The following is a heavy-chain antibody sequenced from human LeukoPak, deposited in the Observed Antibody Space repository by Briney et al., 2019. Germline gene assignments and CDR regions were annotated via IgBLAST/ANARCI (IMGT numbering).Heavy chain of an antibody. CDR3: ATGGPAGPNWFDP. V-gene: IGHV4-31*11. J-gene: IGHJ5*02. D-gene: IGHD2-2*01. Sequence: SETLSLTCAVYGGSFSGYYWSWIRQHPGKGLEWIGYIYYSGSTYYNPSLKSRVTISADTSKNQFSLKLSSVTAADTAVYYCATGGPAGPNWFDPWGQGTLVTVSS. CDR1: GGSFSGYY. CDR2: IYYSGST.